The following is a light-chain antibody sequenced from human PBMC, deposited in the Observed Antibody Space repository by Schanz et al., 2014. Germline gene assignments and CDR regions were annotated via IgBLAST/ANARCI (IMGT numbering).Light chain of an antibody. J-gene: IGKJ2*01. CDR1: QSVTNN. CDR3: QHYGSSPPYN. CDR2: GAS. V-gene: IGKV3-15*01. Sequence: EIVMTQSPATLSVSPGERATLSCRASQSVTNNLAWYQQKPGQAPRLLINGASTRATGIPARFSGSGSGTDFTLTITRLEPEDFAVYYCQHYGSSPPYNFGQGTKLEI.